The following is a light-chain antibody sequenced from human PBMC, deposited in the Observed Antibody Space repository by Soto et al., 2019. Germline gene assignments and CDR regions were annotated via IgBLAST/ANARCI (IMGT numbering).Light chain of an antibody. CDR1: QSVSSSY. CDR3: QQYNNWPPT. CDR2: GAS. V-gene: IGKV3D-15*01. J-gene: IGKJ5*01. Sequence: EIVLTQSPGTLSLSPGERATLSCGASQSVSSSYLAWYQQKPGLAPRLLIYGASTRATGIPDRFSGSGSGTEFTLTISSLQSEDSAVFYCQQYNNWPPTFGQGTRLENK.